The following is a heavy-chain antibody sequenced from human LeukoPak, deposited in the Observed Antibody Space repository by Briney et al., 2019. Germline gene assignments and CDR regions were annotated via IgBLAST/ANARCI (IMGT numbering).Heavy chain of an antibody. V-gene: IGHV3-48*03. Sequence: SLRLSCVASGFSLSAYQMNWVRQAPGKGLEWVSYISSTGDTIYYADSVKGRFTISRDNARESVYLQMNSLRDEDTAVYYCARAVGYSYGYIYPNFDYWGQGTLVTVSS. D-gene: IGHD5-18*01. J-gene: IGHJ4*02. CDR2: ISSTGDTI. CDR3: ARAVGYSYGYIYPNFDY. CDR1: GFSLSAYQ.